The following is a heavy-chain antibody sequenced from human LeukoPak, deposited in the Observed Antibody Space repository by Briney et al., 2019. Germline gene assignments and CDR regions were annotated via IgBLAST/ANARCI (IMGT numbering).Heavy chain of an antibody. D-gene: IGHD2-15*01. CDR3: ARWGGYCSGGSCYPLYYFDS. CDR1: GYSFTNYW. CDR2: IHPPDSDT. Sequence: GESLKISCQGSGYSFTNYWIGWVRQMPGKGLEWMGIIHPPDSDTRYSPSFQGQVTISADKSISTAYLQWNSLKASDTAMYYCARWGGYCSGGSCYPLYYFDSWGQGTLVTVSS. V-gene: IGHV5-51*01. J-gene: IGHJ4*02.